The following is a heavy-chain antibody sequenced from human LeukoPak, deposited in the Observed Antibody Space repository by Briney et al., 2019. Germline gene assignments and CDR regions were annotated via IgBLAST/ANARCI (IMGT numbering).Heavy chain of an antibody. Sequence: SETLSLTCTVSGGSISNYYWGWIRQPPGKGLEWIGEIYHSGSTNYNPSLKSRVTISVDKSKNQFSLKLSSVTAADTAVYYCARVRGEAHDYWGQGTLVTVSS. CDR1: GGSISNYY. V-gene: IGHV4-59*12. CDR3: ARVRGEAHDY. J-gene: IGHJ4*02. CDR2: IYHSGST. D-gene: IGHD2-21*01.